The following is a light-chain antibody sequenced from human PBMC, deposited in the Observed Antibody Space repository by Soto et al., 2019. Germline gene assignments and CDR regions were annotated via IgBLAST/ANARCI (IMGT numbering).Light chain of an antibody. Sequence: DIQMTHSPSSLSASVGDRVTITCRASQTISNYLTWFQQKPGKAPKVLIYAASTLQSGVPSRFSGSGSGAEFTLTIGSLQPEDFATYYCQQSFSPLLTFGGGTKVEIK. CDR1: QTISNY. V-gene: IGKV1-39*01. J-gene: IGKJ4*01. CDR3: QQSFSPLLT. CDR2: AAS.